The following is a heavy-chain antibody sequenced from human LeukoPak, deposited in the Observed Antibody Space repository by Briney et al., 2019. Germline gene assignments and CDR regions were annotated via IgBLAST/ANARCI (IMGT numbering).Heavy chain of an antibody. CDR2: IYYSGST. CDR1: GGSISSGDYY. CDR3: AREKCSSTSCFENWFDP. Sequence: PSETLSLTCTVSGGSISSGDYYWSWIRQPPGKGLEWIGYIYYSGSTYYNPSLKSRVTISVDTSKNQFSLKLSSVTAADTAVYCCAREKCSSTSCFENWFDPWGQGTLVTVSS. D-gene: IGHD2-2*01. J-gene: IGHJ5*02. V-gene: IGHV4-30-4*01.